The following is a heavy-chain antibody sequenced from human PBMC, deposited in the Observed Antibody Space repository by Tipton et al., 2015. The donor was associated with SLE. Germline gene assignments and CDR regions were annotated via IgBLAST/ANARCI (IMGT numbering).Heavy chain of an antibody. CDR3: ARRPSGYFPFET. V-gene: IGHV5-51*03. Sequence: QLVQSGAEVKKAGESLQISCKGPEYSLTNYWIGWVRQLPGKGLEWMGVIYPADSDTRYSPSFQGHVTISDDTSSDTAYLQWSSLKASDSAMYYCARRPSGYFPFETWGQGTLVTVSS. J-gene: IGHJ5*02. CDR1: EYSLTNYW. D-gene: IGHD5-12*01. CDR2: IYPADSDT.